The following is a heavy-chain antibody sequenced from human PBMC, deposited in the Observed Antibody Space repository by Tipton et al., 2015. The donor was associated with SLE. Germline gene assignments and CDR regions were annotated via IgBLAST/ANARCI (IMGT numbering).Heavy chain of an antibody. V-gene: IGHV3-48*03. Sequence: SLRLSCAASGFTFSSYEMNWVRQAPGKGLEWISYISSSGSTIYYADSVKGRFTISRDNAKKSLYLQMNSLRVEDTAVYYCASSVRGNKWFDPWGQGTLVTVSS. CDR3: ASSVRGNKWFDP. CDR2: ISSSGSTI. CDR1: GFTFSSYE. D-gene: IGHD6-13*01. J-gene: IGHJ5*02.